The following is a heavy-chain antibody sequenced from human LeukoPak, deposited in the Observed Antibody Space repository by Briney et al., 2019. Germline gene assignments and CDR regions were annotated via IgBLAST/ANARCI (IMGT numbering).Heavy chain of an antibody. Sequence: TGGSLRLSCAASGFTFSSYAMSWVRQAPGKGLEWVSAIWGSGGSTYYADSVKGRFTISRDNSKNTLYLQMNSLRAEDTAVYYCAKGQSVVVTALDYWGQGTLVTVSS. CDR1: GFTFSSYA. CDR2: IWGSGGST. V-gene: IGHV3-23*01. CDR3: AKGQSVVVTALDY. D-gene: IGHD2-21*02. J-gene: IGHJ4*02.